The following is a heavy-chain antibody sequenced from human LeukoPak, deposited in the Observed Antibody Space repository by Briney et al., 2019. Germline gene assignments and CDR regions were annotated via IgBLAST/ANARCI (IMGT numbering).Heavy chain of an antibody. CDR2: IYYSGST. CDR3: ARGRGHTAIDY. V-gene: IGHV4-39*07. CDR1: GGSISSSSYY. Sequence: SETLSLTCTVSGGSISSSSYYWGWIRQPPGKGLEWIGSIYYSGSTYYNPSLKSRVTISVDTSKNQFSLNLSSVTAADTAVYYCARGRGHTAIDYWGQGTLVTVSS. D-gene: IGHD5-18*01. J-gene: IGHJ4*02.